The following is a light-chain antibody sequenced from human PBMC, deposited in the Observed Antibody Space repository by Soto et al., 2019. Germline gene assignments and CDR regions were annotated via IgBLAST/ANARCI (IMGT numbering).Light chain of an antibody. Sequence: QPVLTQPPSVSGAPGQRVTISSTGSSSNIGAGFDVHWYQQLPGTAPKLLIYGNVDRPSGVPDRFSGSKSGTSASLAITGLQAEDEADYYCQSYDSSLSGYVFGTGTKLTVL. J-gene: IGLJ1*01. V-gene: IGLV1-40*01. CDR3: QSYDSSLSGYV. CDR1: SSNIGAGFD. CDR2: GNV.